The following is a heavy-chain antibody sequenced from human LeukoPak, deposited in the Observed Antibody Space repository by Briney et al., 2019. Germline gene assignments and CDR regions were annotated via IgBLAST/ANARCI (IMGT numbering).Heavy chain of an antibody. CDR3: AKICTLLWFGELLPTPDAFDI. V-gene: IGHV3-23*01. Sequence: GGSLRLSCAASGFTFSSYAMSWVRQAPGKGLEWVSAISGSGGRTYYADSVKGRFTISSDNSKNTLYLQMNSQRAEDTAVYYYAKICTLLWFGELLPTPDAFDIWGQGTLVTVSS. D-gene: IGHD3-10*01. J-gene: IGHJ3*02. CDR2: ISGSGGRT. CDR1: GFTFSSYA.